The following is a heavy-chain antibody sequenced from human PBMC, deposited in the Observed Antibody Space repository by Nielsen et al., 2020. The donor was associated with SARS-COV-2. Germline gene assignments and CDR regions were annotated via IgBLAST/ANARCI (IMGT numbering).Heavy chain of an antibody. J-gene: IGHJ4*02. D-gene: IGHD6-19*01. CDR2: MFYIGTA. V-gene: IGHV4-61*01. CDR1: GGSISTGSHY. Sequence: SETLSLTCIVSGGSISTGSHYWSWIRQPPGKRLEWIGYMFYIGTANYNPSLQSRVNISADTSKNQFSLKLSSVIAADSAMYYCARGYSNDWYVGAYWGQGTLVTVSS. CDR3: ARGYSNDWYVGAY.